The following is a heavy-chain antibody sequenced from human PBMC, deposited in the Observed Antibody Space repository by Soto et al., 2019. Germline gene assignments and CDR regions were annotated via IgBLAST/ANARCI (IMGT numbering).Heavy chain of an antibody. V-gene: IGHV1-69*06. CDR2: IIPIFGTA. J-gene: IGHJ4*02. D-gene: IGHD6-19*01. Sequence: KVSFKASGGTFSSYAISWVRQAPGQGLEWMGGIIPIFGTANYAQKFQGRVTITADKSTSTAYMELSSLRSEDTAVYYCARDIAVAGSVSDYWGQGTLVTVSS. CDR1: GGTFSSYA. CDR3: ARDIAVAGSVSDY.